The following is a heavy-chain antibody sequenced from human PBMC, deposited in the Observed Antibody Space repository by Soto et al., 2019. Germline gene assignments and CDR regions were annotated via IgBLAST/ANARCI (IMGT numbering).Heavy chain of an antibody. CDR1: GFTFSSYA. CDR2: VSIGGST. J-gene: IGHJ4*02. D-gene: IGHD1-26*01. Sequence: LRLSCAASGFTFSSYAMGWVRQGPGKGLEWVAVVSIGGSTHYADSVRGRFTISRDNSKNTLSLQMNSLTAEDTAVYFCAKRRGAGGNFDYWGQGALVTVSS. V-gene: IGHV3-23*01. CDR3: AKRRGAGGNFDY.